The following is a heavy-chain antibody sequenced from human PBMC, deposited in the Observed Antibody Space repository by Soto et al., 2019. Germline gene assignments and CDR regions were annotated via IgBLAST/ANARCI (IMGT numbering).Heavy chain of an antibody. CDR1: GFTFSSYN. CDR3: ARGGQTDALDI. V-gene: IGHV3-11*05. J-gene: IGHJ3*02. Sequence: PGGSLRLPCAASGFTFSSYNMNWVRQAPGKGLEWVSYISSSSSYTNYADSVKGRFTISRDNAKDSLYLQMNSLRAEDTAVYYCARGGQTDALDIWGQGTMVTVSS. CDR2: ISSSSSYT.